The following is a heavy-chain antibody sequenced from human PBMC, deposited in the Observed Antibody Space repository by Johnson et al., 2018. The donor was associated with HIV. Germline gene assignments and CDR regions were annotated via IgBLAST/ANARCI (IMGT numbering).Heavy chain of an antibody. CDR3: ARESGGRDDAFDI. Sequence: VQLVESGGGLVQPGRSLRLSCAASGFTFDDYAMHWVRQAPGKGLEWVSGISWNSGSIGSADSVKGRFTISRDNSKNTLYLHMNSLTVGDTGVYYCARESGGRDDAFDIWGQGTMVTVSS. CDR1: GFTFDDYA. J-gene: IGHJ3*02. CDR2: ISWNSGSI. V-gene: IGHV3-9*01.